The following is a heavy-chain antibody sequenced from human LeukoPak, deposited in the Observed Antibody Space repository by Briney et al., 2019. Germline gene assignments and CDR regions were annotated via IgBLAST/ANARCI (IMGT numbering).Heavy chain of an antibody. V-gene: IGHV4-39*01. CDR3: ARHDRGGYSGYVGDY. Sequence: SETLSLTCTVSGDSISKSNFYWGWVRQPPGKGKEWIGSIFYSGSTYYNPSLKSRVTISVDTSKNQFSLKLSSVTAADTAVYYCARHDRGGYSGYVGDYWGQGTLITVSS. J-gene: IGHJ4*02. D-gene: IGHD5-12*01. CDR1: GDSISKSNFY. CDR2: IFYSGST.